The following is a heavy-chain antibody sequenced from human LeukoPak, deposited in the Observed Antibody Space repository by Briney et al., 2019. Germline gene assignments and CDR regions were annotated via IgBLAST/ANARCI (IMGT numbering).Heavy chain of an antibody. CDR1: GGSISSYY. D-gene: IGHD6-19*01. J-gene: IGHJ5*02. CDR3: ASFRGGGDGWYWFDP. V-gene: IGHV4-59*08. CDR2: IYYSGST. Sequence: SETLSLTCTVSGGSISSYYWSWIRQPPGKGLEWIGYIYYSGSTNYNPSLKSRVTISVDTSKNQFSLKLSSVTAADTAVYYCASFRGGGDGWYWFDPWGQGTLVTVSS.